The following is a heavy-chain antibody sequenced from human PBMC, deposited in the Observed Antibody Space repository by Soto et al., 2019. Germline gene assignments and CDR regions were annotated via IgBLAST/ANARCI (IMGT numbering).Heavy chain of an antibody. V-gene: IGHV4-30-4*07. Sequence: TLSLTCAVSGGSISSGGYSWSWIRQPPGKGLEWIGYIYYSGSTNYNPSLKSRVTISVDTSKNQFSLKLSSVTAADTAVYYCARRYGDYFDYWGQGTLVTVSS. CDR1: GGSISSGGYS. CDR2: IYYSGST. J-gene: IGHJ4*02. D-gene: IGHD4-17*01. CDR3: ARRYGDYFDY.